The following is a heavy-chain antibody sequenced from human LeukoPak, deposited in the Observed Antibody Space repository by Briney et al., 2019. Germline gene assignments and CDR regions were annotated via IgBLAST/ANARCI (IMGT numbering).Heavy chain of an antibody. CDR3: SIVGAIDFDY. CDR1: GYTFTSYD. D-gene: IGHD1-26*01. Sequence: ASVTVSCTASGYTFTSYDINWVRQAPGQGLEWMGWMNPNSGNTGYAQKFQGRVTMTRNTSISTAYMELSSLRSEDTAVYYCSIVGAIDFDYWGQGTLVTVSS. J-gene: IGHJ4*02. CDR2: MNPNSGNT. V-gene: IGHV1-8*01.